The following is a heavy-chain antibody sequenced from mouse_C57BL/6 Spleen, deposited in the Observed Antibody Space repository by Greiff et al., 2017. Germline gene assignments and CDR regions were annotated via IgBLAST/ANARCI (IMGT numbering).Heavy chain of an antibody. CDR1: GYAFSSSW. CDR2: IYPGDGDT. CDR3: ALYYSNYEFAY. Sequence: QVQLQQSGPELVKPGASVKISCKASGYAFSSSWMNWVKQRPGKGLEWIGRIYPGDGDTNYNGKFKGKATLTADKSSSTAYMQLSSLTSEGSAVYFCALYYSNYEFAYWGQGTLVTVSA. D-gene: IGHD2-5*01. J-gene: IGHJ3*01. V-gene: IGHV1-82*01.